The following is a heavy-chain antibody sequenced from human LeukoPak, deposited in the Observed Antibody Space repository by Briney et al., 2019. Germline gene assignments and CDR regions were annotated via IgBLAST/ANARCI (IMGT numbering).Heavy chain of an antibody. CDR2: INPSGGST. V-gene: IGHV1-46*01. CDR1: GYTFTSYY. Sequence: ASVKVSCKASGYTFTSYYMHWVRQAPGQGLEWMGIINPSGGSTSYAQKFQGRVTMTRDMSTSTVYMELSSLRSEDTAVYYCARFAPRGSDSYGDYGEYYFDYWGQGTLVTVSS. CDR3: ARFAPRGSDSYGDYGEYYFDY. D-gene: IGHD4-17*01. J-gene: IGHJ4*02.